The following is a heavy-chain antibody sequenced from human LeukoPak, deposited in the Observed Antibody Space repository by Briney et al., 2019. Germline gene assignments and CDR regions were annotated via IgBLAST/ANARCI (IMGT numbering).Heavy chain of an antibody. Sequence: PSETLSLTCTVSGGSIGNYHWSWIRQPAGKGLEWIGQIHTSGSTNYNPPLKSRVTMSLDTLENQLSLTIRSVTAADTAVYYCARRDISSGWSFNYWGRGTLVTVSS. V-gene: IGHV4-4*07. J-gene: IGHJ4*02. CDR1: GGSIGNYH. CDR3: ARRDISSGWSFNY. CDR2: IHTSGST. D-gene: IGHD6-19*01.